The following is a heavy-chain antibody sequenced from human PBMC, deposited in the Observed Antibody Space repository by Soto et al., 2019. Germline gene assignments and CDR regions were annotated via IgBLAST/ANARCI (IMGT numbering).Heavy chain of an antibody. Sequence: QLRLQESGPGLVKPSETLSLTCSVSGGSVSYNSYYWGWIRQPPGKGLEWVGGIFYTGTTYYNPSLKDRLSISVDTSKNSFSLNLTSGTAADTAVYFWARLVVVAPVANVWGQGALVTVSS. CDR3: ARLVVVAPVANV. J-gene: IGHJ4*02. CDR1: GGSVSYNSYY. V-gene: IGHV4-39*01. D-gene: IGHD2-21*01. CDR2: IFYTGTT.